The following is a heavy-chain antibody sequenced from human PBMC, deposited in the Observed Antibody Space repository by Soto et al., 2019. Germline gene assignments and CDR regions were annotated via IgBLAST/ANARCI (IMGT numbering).Heavy chain of an antibody. J-gene: IGHJ4*02. D-gene: IGHD3-16*01. Sequence: QITLKASGPSLVKPTETLTLTCTFSGFSLSSSGVGVAGIRQPPGKTLEWLALIYWDDDKYTSPSLKSRLNITKDASKNQVVLLMTNMDPVDTASYFCVHLLPGGRFDSWGQGTMVTLSS. CDR3: VHLLPGGRFDS. CDR1: GFSLSSSGVG. CDR2: IYWDDDK. V-gene: IGHV2-5*02.